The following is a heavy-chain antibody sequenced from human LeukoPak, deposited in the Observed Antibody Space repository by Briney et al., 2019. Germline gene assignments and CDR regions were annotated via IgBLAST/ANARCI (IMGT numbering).Heavy chain of an antibody. V-gene: IGHV3-9*01. CDR1: GFIFDDYA. CDR2: ISWNSGSI. Sequence: GGSLRLSCAASGFIFDDYAIHWVRQAPGKGLEWVSGISWNSGSIGYADSVRGRFTISRDNAKNSLYLQVNSLRAEDTAVYYCARVYSSSSGKNAFDIWGQGTMVTVSS. D-gene: IGHD6-6*01. J-gene: IGHJ3*02. CDR3: ARVYSSSSGKNAFDI.